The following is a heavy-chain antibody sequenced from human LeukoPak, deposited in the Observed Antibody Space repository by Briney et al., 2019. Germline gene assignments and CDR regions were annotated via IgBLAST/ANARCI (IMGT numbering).Heavy chain of an antibody. D-gene: IGHD6-13*01. Sequence: SETLSLTCAVYGGSFSGYYWSWIRQPPGKGLEWIGEINHSGSTNYNPSLKSRVTISVDTSKNQFSLQLSSVTAADTAVYYCARGLGSSSWYNWFDPWGQGTLVTVSS. V-gene: IGHV4-34*01. J-gene: IGHJ5*02. CDR1: GGSFSGYY. CDR3: ARGLGSSSWYNWFDP. CDR2: INHSGST.